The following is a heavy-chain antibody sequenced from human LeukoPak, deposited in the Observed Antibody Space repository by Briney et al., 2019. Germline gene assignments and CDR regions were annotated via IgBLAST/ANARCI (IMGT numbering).Heavy chain of an antibody. Sequence: ASVKVSCKASGFTFSNSAMQWVRQARGQRLEWIGWIVVGSGNTNYAQKFQERVTITRDTSTSTAYMELNSLRAEDTAVYYCAKDFWFGESYYFDYWGQGTLVTVSS. J-gene: IGHJ4*02. V-gene: IGHV1-58*02. CDR3: AKDFWFGESYYFDY. CDR2: IVVGSGNT. D-gene: IGHD3-10*01. CDR1: GFTFSNSA.